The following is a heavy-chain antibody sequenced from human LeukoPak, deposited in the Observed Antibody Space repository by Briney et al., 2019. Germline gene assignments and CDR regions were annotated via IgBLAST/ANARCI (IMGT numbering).Heavy chain of an antibody. CDR2: IYTSGST. J-gene: IGHJ5*02. D-gene: IGHD2-2*02. Sequence: PSETLSLTCTVSGGSISSYYWSWIRQPPGKGLEWIGYIYTSGSTNYNHSLKSRVTISVDTAKNQFSLKLSSVTAADTAVYYCARHYFSSTSCYTVDDNWFDPWGQGTLVTVSS. V-gene: IGHV4-4*09. CDR1: GGSISSYY. CDR3: ARHYFSSTSCYTVDDNWFDP.